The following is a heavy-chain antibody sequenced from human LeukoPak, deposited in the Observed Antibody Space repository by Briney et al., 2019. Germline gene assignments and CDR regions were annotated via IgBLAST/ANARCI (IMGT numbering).Heavy chain of an antibody. CDR2: ISSSSSYI. Sequence: GGSLRLSCAASGFTFSSYSMNWVRQAPGKGLEWDSSISSSSSYIYYADSVKGRFTISRDNAKNSLYLQMNSLRAEDTAVYYCAKGPRYGGFGNFDYWGQGTLVTVSS. V-gene: IGHV3-21*04. J-gene: IGHJ4*02. D-gene: IGHD1-26*01. CDR1: GFTFSSYS. CDR3: AKGPRYGGFGNFDY.